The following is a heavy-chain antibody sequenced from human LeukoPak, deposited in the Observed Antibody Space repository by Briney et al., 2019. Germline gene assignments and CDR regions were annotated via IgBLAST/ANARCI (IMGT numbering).Heavy chain of an antibody. D-gene: IGHD3-22*01. V-gene: IGHV3-13*01. J-gene: IGHJ4*02. Sequence: GGSLRLSCAASGFTFSSYDMHWVRQATGKGLEWVSAIGTAGDTYYPGSVKGRFTISRESAKNSLYLQMNSLRAGDTAVYYCARGRYYDSSGYSDFDYWGQGTLVTVSS. CDR3: ARGRYYDSSGYSDFDY. CDR1: GFTFSSYD. CDR2: IGTAGDT.